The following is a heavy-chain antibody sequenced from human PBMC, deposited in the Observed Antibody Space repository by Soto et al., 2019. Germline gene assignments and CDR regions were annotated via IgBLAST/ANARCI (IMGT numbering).Heavy chain of an antibody. V-gene: IGHV3-11*05. J-gene: IGHJ4*02. Sequence: QVQLVESGGGLVKPGGSLRLSCAASGFTFSDYYMSWIRQAPGKGLEWVSYISSSSSYTNYADSVKGRFTVSRDKAKNSLYLQMNSLRAEDTAVYYCARENRSSGWVTGPFDYWGQGTLVTVSS. CDR1: GFTFSDYY. D-gene: IGHD6-19*01. CDR2: ISSSSSYT. CDR3: ARENRSSGWVTGPFDY.